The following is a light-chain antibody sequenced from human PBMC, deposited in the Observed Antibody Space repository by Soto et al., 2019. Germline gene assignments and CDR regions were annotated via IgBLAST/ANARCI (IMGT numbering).Light chain of an antibody. V-gene: IGLV1-44*01. CDR3: AAWDDSLNGWV. Sequence: QSVLTQPPSASGTPGQRVTISCSGSSSNIGSNTVNWYQQLPGTAPKLLIYSNNQRPSGVPDRLSGSKSGTSASLAISGLQSEDEADYYCAAWDDSLNGWVSGGWTKLTVL. CDR2: SNN. J-gene: IGLJ3*02. CDR1: SSNIGSNT.